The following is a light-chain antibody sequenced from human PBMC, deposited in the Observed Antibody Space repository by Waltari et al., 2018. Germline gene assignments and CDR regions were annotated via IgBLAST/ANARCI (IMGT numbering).Light chain of an antibody. Sequence: SVLTQPPSASETPGQRITISCSGLNSNIGHNHLSWYQQLPGTTPKLLIYGNHQRPSGVPDRFSGSKSGASASLAISGLRSEDEADYYCAVWDDSLSAVVFGGGTKLTV. CDR3: AVWDDSLSAVV. CDR1: NSNIGHNH. CDR2: GNH. J-gene: IGLJ2*01. V-gene: IGLV1-47*01.